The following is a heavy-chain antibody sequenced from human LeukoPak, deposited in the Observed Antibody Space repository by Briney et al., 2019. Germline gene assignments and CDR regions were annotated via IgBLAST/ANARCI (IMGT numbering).Heavy chain of an antibody. D-gene: IGHD3-10*01. J-gene: IGHJ4*02. CDR2: INHSGST. V-gene: IGHV4-34*01. CDR3: ARGLFVWFGYFDY. Sequence: PSETLSLTCAVYGGSFSGYYWSWIRQPPGKGLEWIGEINHSGSTNYNPSLKSRVTISVDTSKNQFSLKLSSVTAADTAVYYCARGLFVWFGYFDYWGQGTLVTVSS. CDR1: GGSFSGYY.